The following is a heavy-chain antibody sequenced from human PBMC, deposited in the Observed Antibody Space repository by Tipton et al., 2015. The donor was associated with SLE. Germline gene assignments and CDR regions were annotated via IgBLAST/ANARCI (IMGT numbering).Heavy chain of an antibody. D-gene: IGHD2-15*01. CDR3: TAADVVVLTLLMAA. V-gene: IGHV3-15*01. J-gene: IGHJ6*02. CDR1: GFSFSDAW. Sequence: QLVQSGGGVVKPGGSLRLCCAASGFSFSDAWMSWVRQAPGKGLEWVGRIKSESDGGTTDYAAPVKGRFTTSRDDSKNMLYLQMNSLETEDTAVYFCTAADVVVLTLLMAAWGQGIAVTVSS. CDR2: IKSESDGGTT.